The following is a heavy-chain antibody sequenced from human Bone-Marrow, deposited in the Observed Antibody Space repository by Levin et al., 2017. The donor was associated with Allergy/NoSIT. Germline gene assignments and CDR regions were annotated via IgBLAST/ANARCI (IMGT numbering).Heavy chain of an antibody. V-gene: IGHV3-33*01. CDR3: AGGSWTVAGKGNWLDP. J-gene: IGHJ5*02. D-gene: IGHD6-19*01. CDR1: GFTFSSDG. CDR2: IWYDGINK. Sequence: GGSLRLSCAASGFTFSSDGMHWVRQAPGKGLEWVAVIWYDGINKFYADSVKGRFTISRDNSKNMLYLQMDSLRAEDTAVYHCAGGSWTVAGKGNWLDPWGQGTLVTVSS.